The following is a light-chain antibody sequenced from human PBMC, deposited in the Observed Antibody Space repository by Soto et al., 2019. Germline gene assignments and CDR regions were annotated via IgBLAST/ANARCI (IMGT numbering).Light chain of an antibody. CDR3: QQYNNWPL. V-gene: IGKV3-15*01. J-gene: IGKJ3*01. CDR1: QSVSSN. CDR2: GAS. Sequence: EIVMTQSPATLSVSPGERATLSCRASQSVSSNLAWYQQKPGQAPRLLIYGASTRATGIPARFSGSGSGTEFTLNIGSLQSEDFAVDYCQQYNNWPLFGPGTKVDIK.